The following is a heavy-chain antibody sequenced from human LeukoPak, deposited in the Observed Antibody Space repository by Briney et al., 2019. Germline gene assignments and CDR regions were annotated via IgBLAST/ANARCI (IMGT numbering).Heavy chain of an antibody. CDR2: ISWNSGTI. CDR3: AKGVSFYYGLDV. J-gene: IGHJ6*02. D-gene: IGHD5/OR15-5a*01. CDR1: GFTFDDYA. Sequence: GGSLRLSCAASGFTFDDYAMHWVRQAPGKGLEWVSGISWNSGTIGYADSVKGRFTISRDNAKNSLYLQMNSLRAEDTALYYCAKGVSFYYGLDVWGQGTTVTVSS. V-gene: IGHV3-9*01.